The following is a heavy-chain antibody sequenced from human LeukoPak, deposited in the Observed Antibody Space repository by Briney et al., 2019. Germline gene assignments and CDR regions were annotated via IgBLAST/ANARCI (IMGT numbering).Heavy chain of an antibody. V-gene: IGHV1-18*01. CDR1: GYTFTSYG. J-gene: IGHJ4*02. CDR3: ARASYYYDSSYYFDY. Sequence: ASVKVYCKASGYTFTSYGISWVRQAPGQGLEWMGWISAYNGNTNYAQKLQGRVTMTTDTSTSTAYMELRSLRSDDTAVYYCARASYYYDSSYYFDYWGQGTLVTVSS. CDR2: ISAYNGNT. D-gene: IGHD3-22*01.